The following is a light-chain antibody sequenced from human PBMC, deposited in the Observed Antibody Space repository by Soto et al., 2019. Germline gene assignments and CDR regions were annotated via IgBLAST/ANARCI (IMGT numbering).Light chain of an antibody. CDR1: QTVSSF. V-gene: IGKV3-11*01. CDR3: QQRSNWPLT. J-gene: IGKJ4*01. Sequence: VLTQSPATLSLSPGERATLSCRVSQTVSSFLAWYQQKPGQAPRLLIHDSSDRATGIPARFSGSGSGTDFTLTISSLEPEDVAVYYCQQRSNWPLTFGGGTRVEI. CDR2: DSS.